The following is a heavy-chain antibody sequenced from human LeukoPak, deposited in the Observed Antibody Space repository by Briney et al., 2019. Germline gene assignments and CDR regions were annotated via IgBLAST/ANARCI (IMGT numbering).Heavy chain of an antibody. V-gene: IGHV1-69*05. CDR2: IIPIFRTT. J-gene: IGHJ5*01. Sequence: SVKVSCKASGGTFNNYAFSWVRQAPGQGREWMGGIIPIFRTTNYAEQFQGRVTITTDESTNTAYLDLSSLRSEDTAVYYCAKDDGSATMGFDSWGQGTLVSVSS. CDR1: GGTFNNYA. CDR3: AKDDGSATMGFDS. D-gene: IGHD1-26*01.